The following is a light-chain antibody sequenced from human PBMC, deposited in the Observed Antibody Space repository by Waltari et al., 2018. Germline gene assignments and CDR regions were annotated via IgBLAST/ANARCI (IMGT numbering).Light chain of an antibody. Sequence: SYELTQPPSVSVSPGQTATITCSGDALTPQYAHWYQQKAGQAPLLVIYKDTERPSGTPERFSGSSSGTTVTLTISGAQAEDEADYYCQSAADDGSYHVLFGGGTKLTVL. J-gene: IGLJ2*01. V-gene: IGLV3-25*03. CDR3: QSAADDGSYHVL. CDR1: ALTPQY. CDR2: KDT.